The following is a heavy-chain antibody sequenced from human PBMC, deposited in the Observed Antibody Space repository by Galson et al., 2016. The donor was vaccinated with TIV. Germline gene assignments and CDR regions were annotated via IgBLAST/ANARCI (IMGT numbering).Heavy chain of an antibody. Sequence: SLRLSCAASGFRFNEYEMSWVRQAPGKGLEWVSALSGGATNTYYSDSVKGRFTISRDNSQNKVLLEVDSLRVDDTAVYYCAKDRGYFEGFDHWGPGTLVTVSS. V-gene: IGHV3-23*01. CDR3: AKDRGYFEGFDH. CDR2: LSGGATNT. D-gene: IGHD6-25*01. J-gene: IGHJ4*02. CDR1: GFRFNEYE.